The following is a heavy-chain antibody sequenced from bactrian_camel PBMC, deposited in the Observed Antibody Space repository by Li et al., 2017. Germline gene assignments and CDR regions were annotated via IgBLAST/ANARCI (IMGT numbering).Heavy chain of an antibody. J-gene: IGHJ4*01. CDR1: GSIYGDAC. CDR2: IYTGDGAT. D-gene: IGHD5*01. CDR3: AARFSWGCPVLTDAGFIV. V-gene: IGHV3S1*01. Sequence: HVQLVESGGGSVQAGGSLRLSCGASGSIYGDACVGWLRQAPGKEREGVAMIYTGDGATTYSDPVKGRFTIAKGDAKNTMYLQMDNLKPEDSAMYFCAARFSWGCPVLTDAGFIVWGQGTQVTVS.